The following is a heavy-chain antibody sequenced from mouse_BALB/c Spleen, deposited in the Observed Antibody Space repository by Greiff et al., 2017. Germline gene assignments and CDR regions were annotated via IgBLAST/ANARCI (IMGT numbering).Heavy chain of an antibody. CDR2: ISYSGST. CDR1: GDSITSGY. Sequence: EVKVVESGPSLVKPSQTLSLTCSVTGDSITSGYWNWIRKFPGNKLEYMGYISYSGSTYYNPSLKSRISITRDTSKNQYYLQLNSVTTEDTATYYCARSPYGYDGGYYAMDYWGQGTSVTVSS. V-gene: IGHV3-8*02. CDR3: ARSPYGYDGGYYAMDY. J-gene: IGHJ4*01. D-gene: IGHD2-2*01.